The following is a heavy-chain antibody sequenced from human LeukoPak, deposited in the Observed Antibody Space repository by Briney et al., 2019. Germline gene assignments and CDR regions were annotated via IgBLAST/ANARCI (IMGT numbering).Heavy chain of an antibody. D-gene: IGHD2-8*01. J-gene: IGHJ4*02. V-gene: IGHV3-20*04. Sequence: PGGSLRLSCAASGFTFSNYWMSWVRQVPGKGLEWVSGINRNGDNTDYADSVKGRFTISRDNAKNSHFLQMNSLRVEDTAFYYCARGFRNGPFDCWGQGTLVTVSS. CDR2: INRNGDNT. CDR1: GFTFSNYW. CDR3: ARGFRNGPFDC.